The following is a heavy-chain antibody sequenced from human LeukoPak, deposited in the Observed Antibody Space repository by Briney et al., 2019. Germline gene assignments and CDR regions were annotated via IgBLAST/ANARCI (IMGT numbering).Heavy chain of an antibody. V-gene: IGHV3-21*01. J-gene: IGHJ4*02. CDR2: ISSSSSYI. Sequence: GRSLRLSCAASGFTFSSYSMNWVRQAPGKGLEWVSSISSSSSYIYYADSVKGRFTISRDNAKNSLYLQMNSLRAEDTAVYYCATVAGPRLYFDYWGQGTLVTVSS. CDR3: ATVAGPRLYFDY. CDR1: GFTFSSYS.